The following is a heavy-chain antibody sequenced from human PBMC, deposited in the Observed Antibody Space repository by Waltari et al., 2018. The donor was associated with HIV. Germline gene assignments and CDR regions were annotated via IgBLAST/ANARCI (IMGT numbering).Heavy chain of an antibody. CDR2: IFSNDEK. D-gene: IGHD3-9*01. CDR3: ARIELSYDIWTCDYYYYYGMDV. V-gene: IGHV2-26*01. J-gene: IGHJ6*02. Sequence: QVTLKESGPVLVKPTETLTLTCIVSGFSLSNGRMGVSWISQPPGKALEWLAHIFSNDEKSYSTSLEIMITISKNTSKSQVVLTMTNMDPVDTATYYCARIELSYDIWTCDYYYYYGMDVWGQGTTVTVSS. CDR1: GFSLSNGRMG.